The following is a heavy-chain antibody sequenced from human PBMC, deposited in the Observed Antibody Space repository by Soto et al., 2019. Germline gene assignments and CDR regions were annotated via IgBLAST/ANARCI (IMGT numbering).Heavy chain of an antibody. V-gene: IGHV1-3*05. CDR3: ARSILVVTALDY. CDR1: GYTFTSYA. J-gene: IGHJ4*02. CDR2: INAGNGNT. Sequence: QVQLVQSGAEEKKPGASVKVSCKASGYTFTSYAMHWVRQAPGQRLEWMGWINAGNGNTTYSQTFQGRVTITRDTSASAAYMELSSLRSEDTAVYYCARSILVVTALDYWGQVTLVTVSS. D-gene: IGHD2-21*02.